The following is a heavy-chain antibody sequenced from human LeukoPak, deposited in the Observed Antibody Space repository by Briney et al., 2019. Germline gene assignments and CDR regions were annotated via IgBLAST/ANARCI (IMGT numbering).Heavy chain of an antibody. CDR2: IIPIFGTA. J-gene: IGHJ4*02. CDR3: ATGPPRASENYYYGSGATSGY. V-gene: IGHV1-69*05. CDR1: GGTFSSYA. Sequence: SVKVSCKASGGTFSSYAISWVRQAPGQGLEWMGGIIPIFGTANYAQKFQGRVTITTDESTSTAYMELSSLRSEDTAVYYCATGPPRASENYYYGSGATSGYWGQGTLVTVSS. D-gene: IGHD3-10*01.